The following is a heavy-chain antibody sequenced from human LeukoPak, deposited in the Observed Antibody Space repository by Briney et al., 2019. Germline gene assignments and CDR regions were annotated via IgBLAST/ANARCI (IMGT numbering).Heavy chain of an antibody. CDR2: IYSGGST. J-gene: IGHJ4*02. D-gene: IGHD5-24*01. CDR3: ARWVLEQRWLQFVVIDGFYFDY. CDR1: GFTVSSNY. V-gene: IGHV3-66*01. Sequence: GGSLRLSCAASGFTVSSNYMSWVRQAPGKGLEWVSVIYSGGSTYYADSVKGRFTISRDNSKNTLYLQMNSLRAEDTAVYYCARWVLEQRWLQFVVIDGFYFDYWGQGTLVTVSS.